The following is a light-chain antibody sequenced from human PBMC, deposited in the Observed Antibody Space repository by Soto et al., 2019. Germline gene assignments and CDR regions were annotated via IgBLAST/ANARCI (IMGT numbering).Light chain of an antibody. V-gene: IGKV3-20*01. CDR1: QSVSSSY. Sequence: EIVLTQSPGTLSLSPGERATLSCRASQSVSSSYLAWYQQKPGQAPRLLIYGASSRATGIPDRFSGSGSGKNFTITISRLEPEDFAVYYCQQYDSSPTTFGQGTNVEIK. CDR2: GAS. CDR3: QQYDSSPTT. J-gene: IGKJ1*01.